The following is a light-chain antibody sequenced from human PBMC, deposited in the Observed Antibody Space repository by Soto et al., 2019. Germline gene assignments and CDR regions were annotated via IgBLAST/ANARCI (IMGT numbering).Light chain of an antibody. Sequence: EIVLTQSPGTLSLSPGERATLSCRAGQSVSSFLAWYQQKPGQAPRLLIYGASSRATGIPDRISGSGSGTEFTLTITRLEPEDFAVYYCQQYANSPLTFGGGTKVEIK. CDR1: QSVSSF. CDR3: QQYANSPLT. V-gene: IGKV3-20*01. CDR2: GAS. J-gene: IGKJ4*01.